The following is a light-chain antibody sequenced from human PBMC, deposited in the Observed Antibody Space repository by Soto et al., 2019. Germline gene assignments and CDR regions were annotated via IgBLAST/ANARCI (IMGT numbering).Light chain of an antibody. J-gene: IGKJ5*01. CDR2: AAS. Sequence: AIQMTQSPSSQSASVGDRVTITCRASQASRNDLGWYQQKPGKAPKLLIYAASSLQSGVPSRFSGSGSGTDFTLTISSLQAEDFATYYCLQDYNYPPTFGQGTLLEIK. CDR1: QASRND. CDR3: LQDYNYPPT. V-gene: IGKV1-6*02.